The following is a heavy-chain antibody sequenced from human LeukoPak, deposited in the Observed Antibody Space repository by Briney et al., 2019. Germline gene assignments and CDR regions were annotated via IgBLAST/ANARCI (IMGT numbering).Heavy chain of an antibody. CDR1: GGSIKSGGYN. Sequence: PSETLSLPCTVFGGSIKSGGYNWSWIRQHPGKGLEWIGYISYSGSTYYNPSLKSRLTISLDTSKNQFSLRLSSVSAADTAVYFCAVGPHHYFDSWGQGTLVTVSS. V-gene: IGHV4-31*03. J-gene: IGHJ4*02. CDR3: AVGPHHYFDS. CDR2: ISYSGST.